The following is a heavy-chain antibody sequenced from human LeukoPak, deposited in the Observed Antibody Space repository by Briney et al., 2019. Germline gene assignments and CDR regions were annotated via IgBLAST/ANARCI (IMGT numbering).Heavy chain of an antibody. D-gene: IGHD4-23*01. CDR1: GFTFNSYA. CDR2: ISSNGGST. V-gene: IGHV3-64D*06. CDR3: VEDSRMIYTVVTPFDY. J-gene: IGHJ4*02. Sequence: PGGSLRLSCSASGFTFNSYAMHWVRQAPGKGLEYVSAISSNGGSTYYADSVKGRFTISRDNSKNTLYLQMSSLRAEDTAVYYCVEDSRMIYTVVTPFDYWGQGTLVTVSS.